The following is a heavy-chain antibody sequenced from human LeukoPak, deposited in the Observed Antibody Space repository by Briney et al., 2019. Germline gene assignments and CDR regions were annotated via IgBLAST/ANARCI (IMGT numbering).Heavy chain of an antibody. CDR3: AKEGGYYYDSSPFDP. D-gene: IGHD3-22*01. V-gene: IGHV3-30*02. Sequence: GGSLRLSCAASGFTFSSYGMHWVRQDPGKGPEWVAFIRYDGSNKFYADSVKGRFTISRDDSKNMVFLQMNSLRAEDTAFYYCAKEGGYYYDSSPFDPWGQGTLVTVSS. J-gene: IGHJ5*02. CDR2: IRYDGSNK. CDR1: GFTFSSYG.